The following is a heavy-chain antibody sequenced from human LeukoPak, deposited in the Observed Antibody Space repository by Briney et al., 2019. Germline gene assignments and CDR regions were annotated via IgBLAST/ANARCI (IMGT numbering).Heavy chain of an antibody. D-gene: IGHD2-2*01. CDR2: ISSSSSYI. CDR1: GFTFSSYS. V-gene: IGHV3-21*01. Sequence: GGSLRLSCAASGFTFSSYSMNWVRQAPGKGLEWVSSISSSSSYIYYADSVKGRFTISRDNAKNSLYLQMNSLRAEDTAVYYCARDQYCSSTSCYDYSMDVWGKGTTVTVSS. CDR3: ARDQYCSSTSCYDYSMDV. J-gene: IGHJ6*03.